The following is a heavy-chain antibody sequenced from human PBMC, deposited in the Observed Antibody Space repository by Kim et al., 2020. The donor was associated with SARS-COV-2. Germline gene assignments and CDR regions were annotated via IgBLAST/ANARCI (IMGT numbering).Heavy chain of an antibody. CDR2: IYYSGST. V-gene: IGHV4-59*13. CDR1: GGSISSYY. J-gene: IGHJ3*02. D-gene: IGHD6-13*01. CDR3: ARGGAHSSSWSGNAFDI. Sequence: SETLSLTCTVSGGSISSYYWSWIRQPPGKGLEWIGYIYYSGSTNYNPSLKSRVTISVDTSKNQFSLKLSSVTAADTAVYYCARGGAHSSSWSGNAFDIWGQGTMVTISS.